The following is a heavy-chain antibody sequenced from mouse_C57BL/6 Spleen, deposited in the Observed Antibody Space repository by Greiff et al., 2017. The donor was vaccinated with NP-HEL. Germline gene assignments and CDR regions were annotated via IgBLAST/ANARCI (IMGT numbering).Heavy chain of an antibody. CDR3: ARTYYSNYGYFDV. V-gene: IGHV8-12*01. J-gene: IGHJ1*03. Sequence: QVTLKVSGPGILQSSQTLRLTCSFSGFSLSTSGMGVSWIRQPSGKGLEWLAHIYWDDDKRYNPSLKSRLTISKDTSRNQVCLKITSVDTADTATYYCARTYYSNYGYFDVWGTGTTVTVSS. D-gene: IGHD2-5*01. CDR2: IYWDDDK. CDR1: GFSLSTSGMG.